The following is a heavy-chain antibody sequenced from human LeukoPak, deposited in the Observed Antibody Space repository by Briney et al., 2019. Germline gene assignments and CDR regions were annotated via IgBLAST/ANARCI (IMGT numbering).Heavy chain of an antibody. V-gene: IGHV4-59*01. CDR2: IYYSGST. CDR1: GGSISSYY. J-gene: IGHJ3*01. CDR3: ARRVVVVTANDKSDAFDA. Sequence: PSETLSLTCTVSGGSISSYYWSWIRQPPGEGLEWIGYIYYSGSTNYNPSLKSRVTISLDTSKNQFSLKLNSVTAADTAVYYCARRVVVVTANDKSDAFDAWGQGTVVTVSS. D-gene: IGHD2-21*02.